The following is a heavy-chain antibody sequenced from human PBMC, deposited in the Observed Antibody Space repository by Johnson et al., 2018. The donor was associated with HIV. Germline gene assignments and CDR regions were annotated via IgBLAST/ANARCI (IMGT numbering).Heavy chain of an antibody. D-gene: IGHD6-13*01. CDR3: ARDRTGLIIAAAGHDAFDI. Sequence: QVQLVESGGGAVQPGRSLRLYCAVSEFTVTNYAMHWVRLAPGKGLEWVAFIRYDGSNKYYADSVKGRFTISRDNSKNKLYLQMNSLRAEETAVYYCARDRTGLIIAAAGHDAFDIWGQGTMVTVSS. CDR2: IRYDGSNK. CDR1: EFTVTNYA. V-gene: IGHV3-30*04. J-gene: IGHJ3*02.